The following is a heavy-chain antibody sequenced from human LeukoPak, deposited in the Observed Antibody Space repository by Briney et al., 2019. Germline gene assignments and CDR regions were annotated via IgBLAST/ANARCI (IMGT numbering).Heavy chain of an antibody. D-gene: IGHD5-18*01. CDR3: AHRGAAAYSYGPPFDY. Sequence: SGPTLVKPTQTLTLTCTFSGGSPGTRGVGVGWIRQPPGKALEWLSLIYWDDDKRYSPSLKSRLTITKDTSKNQVVLTMTNMDPVDTATYYCAHRGAAAYSYGPPFDYWGQGTLVTVSS. CDR1: GGSPGTRGVG. J-gene: IGHJ4*02. CDR2: IYWDDDK. V-gene: IGHV2-5*02.